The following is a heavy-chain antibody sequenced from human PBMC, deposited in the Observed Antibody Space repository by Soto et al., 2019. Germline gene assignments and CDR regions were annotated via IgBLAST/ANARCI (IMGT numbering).Heavy chain of an antibody. CDR3: ARAQWRTGVMDY. Sequence: SETLSLTCTVSGGSISSYYWSWIRQPPGKGLEWIGYIYYSGSTNYNPSLKSRVTISVDTSKNQFSLKLSSVTAADTAVYYCARAQWRTGVMDYWGQGTLVTAPQ. V-gene: IGHV4-59*01. D-gene: IGHD3-16*01. CDR2: IYYSGST. J-gene: IGHJ4*02. CDR1: GGSISSYY.